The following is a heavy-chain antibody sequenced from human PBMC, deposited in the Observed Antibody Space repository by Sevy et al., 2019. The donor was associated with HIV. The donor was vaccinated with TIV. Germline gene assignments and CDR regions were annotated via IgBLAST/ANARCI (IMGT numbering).Heavy chain of an antibody. D-gene: IGHD3-9*01. Sequence: SGPTLVKPTRTLTLTCTFSGFSFTTSGVGVGWIRQPPGKALEWLALIYWDDDRRYSPSLKSRLTITRDTSKDQVVLTMANMDPVDTGTYYCAHRRSKGITITEFDYWGQGALVTVSS. CDR3: AHRRSKGITITEFDY. CDR2: IYWDDDR. J-gene: IGHJ4*02. CDR1: GFSFTTSGVG. V-gene: IGHV2-5*02.